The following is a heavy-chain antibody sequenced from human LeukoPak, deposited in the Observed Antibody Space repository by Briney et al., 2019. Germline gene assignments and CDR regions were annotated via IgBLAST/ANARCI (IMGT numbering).Heavy chain of an antibody. CDR1: GFTFNDYG. Sequence: GGSLRLSCAASGFTFNDYGMSWVRQVPGKGLEWVSGINWKGDSASYADSVKGRFTLSRGNAKNSLSLQMNSLRAEDTALYYCARVGPSGGPFDYWGQGTLVTVSS. V-gene: IGHV3-20*04. J-gene: IGHJ4*02. CDR2: INWKGDSA. D-gene: IGHD2-8*02. CDR3: ARVGPSGGPFDY.